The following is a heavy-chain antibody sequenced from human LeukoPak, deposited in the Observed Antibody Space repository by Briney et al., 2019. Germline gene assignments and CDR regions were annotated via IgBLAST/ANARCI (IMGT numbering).Heavy chain of an antibody. CDR1: GYTFTTYG. Sequence: ASVKVSCKASGYTFTTYGLSGVRQAPGQGLEWMGWISTYNGNTNYAQKFQGRVTMTTDTSTSTAYMELRSLRSDDTAVFYCARRGDYFDYWGRGTLVTVSS. CDR2: ISTYNGNT. J-gene: IGHJ4*02. CDR3: ARRGDYFDY. V-gene: IGHV1-18*01.